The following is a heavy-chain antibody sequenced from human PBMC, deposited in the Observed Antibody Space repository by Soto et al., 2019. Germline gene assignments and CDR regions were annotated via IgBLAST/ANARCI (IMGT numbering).Heavy chain of an antibody. Sequence: SESLSLTCNVSVGSVTTTNYYWSWFRQPPGKGLEWIANVFYTGDTYYSPSFRSRVTISVDTSKNQFSLKLTSVTAADTAMYYCASLQVPGNFDYWGHGTLVTVSS. CDR3: ASLQVPGNFDY. J-gene: IGHJ4*01. CDR2: VFYTGDT. V-gene: IGHV4-39*01. CDR1: VGSVTTTNYY. D-gene: IGHD6-13*01.